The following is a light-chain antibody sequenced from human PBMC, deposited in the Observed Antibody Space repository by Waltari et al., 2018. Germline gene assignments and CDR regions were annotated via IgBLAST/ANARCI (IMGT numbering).Light chain of an antibody. J-gene: IGLJ2*01. CDR1: AGTVGGLIF. CDR3: CSYTRSGSLV. CDR2: DVG. Sequence: ALIRPPPWPGSLDRPTVSPAPGTAGTVGGLIFFSWYQRLPGKAPKLIIYDVGNRPSGVSNRFSGSKSGNTASLIISGLQADDEADYYCCSYTRSGSLVFGGGTKLTVL. V-gene: IGLV2-14*03.